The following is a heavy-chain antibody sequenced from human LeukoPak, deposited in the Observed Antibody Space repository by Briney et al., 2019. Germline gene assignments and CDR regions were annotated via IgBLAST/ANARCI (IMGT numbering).Heavy chain of an antibody. CDR1: GFTFSSYS. CDR2: ISSSSSYI. V-gene: IGHV3-21*01. Sequence: GGSLRLSCAASGFTFSSYSMNWVRQAPGKGLEWVSSISSSSSYIYYADSVKGRFTISRDNAKNSLYLQMNSLRAEDTAVYYCARGQLYYDSSGFDYWGQGTPVTVSS. J-gene: IGHJ4*02. D-gene: IGHD3-22*01. CDR3: ARGQLYYDSSGFDY.